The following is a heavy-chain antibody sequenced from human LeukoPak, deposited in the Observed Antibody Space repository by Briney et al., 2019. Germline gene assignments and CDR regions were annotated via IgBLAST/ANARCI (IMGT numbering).Heavy chain of an antibody. CDR2: IHYSGTT. V-gene: IGHV4-59*08. CDR1: GGSISYDY. CDR3: ARHSPYSYGSHYFAY. Sequence: SETLSLTCTVSGGSISYDYWSWIRQPPGKGLEWIGFIHYSGTTNYIPSLKSRVTVSVDTSRNQFSLKLSSVTAADTAVYYCARHSPYSYGSHYFAYWGQGTLVTVSS. J-gene: IGHJ4*02. D-gene: IGHD5-18*01.